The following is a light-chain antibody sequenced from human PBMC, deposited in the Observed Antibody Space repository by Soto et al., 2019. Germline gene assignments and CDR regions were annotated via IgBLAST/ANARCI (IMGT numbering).Light chain of an antibody. CDR1: QSVGYY. CDR3: QHYNGWPL. Sequence: IVLTQSPATLSVSPGERATLSCRASQSVGYYLDWYQQRHGQTPRLLIYDSSTTATGIPARFSGSGSGTEFSLTISSLQSEDFAIYYCQHYNGWPLFGPGTKVDIK. CDR2: DSS. J-gene: IGKJ3*01. V-gene: IGKV3-15*01.